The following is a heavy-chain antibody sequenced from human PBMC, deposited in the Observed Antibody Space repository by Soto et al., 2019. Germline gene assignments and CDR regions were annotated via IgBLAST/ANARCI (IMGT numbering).Heavy chain of an antibody. Sequence: EVQLVVSGGGLARPGGSLRLSCAASGYTFDDYGMSWVRHAPGKGPEWVAGINWSGTSTGYVDAVKGRFTISRDNANNSLYLQMNSLRAEDTALYYCARIAVTGRGDFDYWGQGTLVTVSS. CDR1: GYTFDDYG. CDR2: INWSGTST. V-gene: IGHV3-20*04. CDR3: ARIAVTGRGDFDY. D-gene: IGHD6-19*01. J-gene: IGHJ4*02.